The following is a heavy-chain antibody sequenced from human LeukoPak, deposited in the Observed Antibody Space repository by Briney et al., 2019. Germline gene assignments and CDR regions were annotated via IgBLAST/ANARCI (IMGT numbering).Heavy chain of an antibody. J-gene: IGHJ4*02. CDR1: GGSISSSSYY. Sequence: KPSETLSLTCTVSGGSISSSSYYWGWIRQPPGKGLEWIGTIFYMGNAYHNSHLKSRVTISVDTSNNQFSLKMTSVTAADTPVYYCTRIRVNYDLLTGHFPFDDWGQGVLVTVSS. CDR2: IFYMGNA. D-gene: IGHD3-9*01. CDR3: TRIRVNYDLLTGHFPFDD. V-gene: IGHV4-39*01.